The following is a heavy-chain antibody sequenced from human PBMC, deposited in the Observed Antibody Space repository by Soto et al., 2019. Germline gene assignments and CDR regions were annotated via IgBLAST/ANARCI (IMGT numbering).Heavy chain of an antibody. J-gene: IGHJ4*02. Sequence: QVQLVQSGAEVKKPGSSVKVSCKASGGTFSSYAISWVRQAPGQGLESMGGIIPIFGTANYAQEFQGRFTITADKSTSTAYMELSSLRSEDTAVYYCARGVEMATIGYFDYWGQGTLVTVSS. V-gene: IGHV1-69*06. CDR3: ARGVEMATIGYFDY. D-gene: IGHD5-12*01. CDR1: GGTFSSYA. CDR2: IIPIFGTA.